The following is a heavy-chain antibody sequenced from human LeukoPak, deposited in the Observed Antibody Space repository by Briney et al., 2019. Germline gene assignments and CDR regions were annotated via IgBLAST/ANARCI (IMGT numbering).Heavy chain of an antibody. CDR2: IYYSGST. J-gene: IGHJ4*02. D-gene: IGHD1-14*01. V-gene: IGHV4-59*01. Sequence: SETLSLTCTVSGGSISSYYWSWIRQPPGKGLEWIGYIYYSGSTNYNPSLKSRVTISVDTSKNQFSLKLSSVTAADTAVYYCARGLGTTDYWGQGTLVTVSS. CDR3: ARGLGTTDY. CDR1: GGSISSYY.